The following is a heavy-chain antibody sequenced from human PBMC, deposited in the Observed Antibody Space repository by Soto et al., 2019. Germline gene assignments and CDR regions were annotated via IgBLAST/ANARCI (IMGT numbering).Heavy chain of an antibody. D-gene: IGHD3-22*01. Sequence: PSETLSLTCAVCGGSISSSNWWSWVRQPPGKGLEWIGEIYHSGSTNYNPSLKSRVTISVDKSKNQFSLKLSSVTAADTAVYYCARSWGYYYDSSGPLDYWGQGTLVTVSS. CDR2: IYHSGST. J-gene: IGHJ4*02. CDR1: GGSISSSNW. CDR3: ARSWGYYYDSSGPLDY. V-gene: IGHV4-4*02.